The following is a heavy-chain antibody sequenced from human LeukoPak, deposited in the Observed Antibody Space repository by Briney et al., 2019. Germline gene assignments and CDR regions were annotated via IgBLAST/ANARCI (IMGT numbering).Heavy chain of an antibody. D-gene: IGHD4-11*01. J-gene: IGHJ5*02. CDR1: GFTFSSYA. Sequence: AGGSLRLSCAASGFTFSSYAMSWVRQAPGKGLEWVSAISGSGGSTYYADSVKGRFTISRDNSKNSLYLQMNSLRAEDTAVYYCAREILNDYINWFDPWGQGTLVTVSS. V-gene: IGHV3-23*01. CDR2: ISGSGGST. CDR3: AREILNDYINWFDP.